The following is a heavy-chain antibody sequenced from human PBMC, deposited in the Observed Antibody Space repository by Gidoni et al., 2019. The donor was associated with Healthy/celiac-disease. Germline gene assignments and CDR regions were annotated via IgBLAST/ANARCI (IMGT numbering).Heavy chain of an antibody. CDR2: IYYSGST. V-gene: IGHV4-59*08. CDR3: ARIGAAAGIMYYFDY. D-gene: IGHD6-13*01. J-gene: IGHJ4*02. Sequence: QVQLQESGPGLVKPSETLSLTCTVSGGSISSYYWSWIRQPPGKGLEWIGYIYYSGSTNYNPSLKSRVTISVDTSKNQFSLKLSSVTAADTAVYYCARIGAAAGIMYYFDYWGQGTLVTVSS. CDR1: GGSISSYY.